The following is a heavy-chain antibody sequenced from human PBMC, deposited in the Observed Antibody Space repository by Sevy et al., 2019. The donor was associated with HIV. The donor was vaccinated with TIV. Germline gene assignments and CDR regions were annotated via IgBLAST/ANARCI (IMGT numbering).Heavy chain of an antibody. V-gene: IGHV1-18*01. Sequence: ASVKVSCKASGYTFTSYGISWVRQAPGQGLEWMGWISAYNGNTNYAQKLQGRVTMTTDTSTSTAYMELRSLGSDDTAVYYCARGRPRAAAAYFQHWGQGTLVTVSS. CDR1: GYTFTSYG. J-gene: IGHJ1*01. CDR3: ARGRPRAAAAYFQH. D-gene: IGHD6-13*01. CDR2: ISAYNGNT.